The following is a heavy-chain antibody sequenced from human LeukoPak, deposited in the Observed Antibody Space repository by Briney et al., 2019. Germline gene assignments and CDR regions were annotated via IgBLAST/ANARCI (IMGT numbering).Heavy chain of an antibody. J-gene: IGHJ4*02. CDR2: IFNSGST. CDR3: ALGDCSSTSCYVFDY. D-gene: IGHD2-2*01. Sequence: SETLFHTCTVSGGYISSYYWSWIRQPPGKGLEWIGYIFNSGSTNYNPSLKSRVTISVGTSKNQFSLKLSSVTAADTAVYFCALGDCSSTSCYVFDYWGQGTPVTVSS. CDR1: GGYISSYY. V-gene: IGHV4-59*13.